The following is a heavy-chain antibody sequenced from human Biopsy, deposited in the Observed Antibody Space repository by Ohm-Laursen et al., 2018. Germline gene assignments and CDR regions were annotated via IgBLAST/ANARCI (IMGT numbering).Heavy chain of an antibody. CDR1: SYIFTDYN. D-gene: IGHD2-8*01. Sequence: ASVKVSCKASSYIFTDYNIHWMRQAPGQGLEWLGYINCKTGATNYAQKFQGTVAMTRDTSISTAYLALGSLRSADTAIYYCARDPLNGHKHFDYWGQGSLVTVSS. J-gene: IGHJ4*02. V-gene: IGHV1-2*02. CDR3: ARDPLNGHKHFDY. CDR2: INCKTGAT.